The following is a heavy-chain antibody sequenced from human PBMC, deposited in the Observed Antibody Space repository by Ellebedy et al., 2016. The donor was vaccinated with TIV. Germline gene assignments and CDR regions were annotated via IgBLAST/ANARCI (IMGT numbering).Heavy chain of an antibody. CDR2: ISSSSSYI. Sequence: GESLKISCAASGFTFSSYSMNWVRQAPGKGLEWVSSISSSSSYIYYADSVKGRFTISRDNAKNSLYLQMNSLRAEDTAVYYCARGLSTGRRGDAFDIWGQGTMVTVSS. CDR3: ARGLSTGRRGDAFDI. V-gene: IGHV3-21*01. CDR1: GFTFSSYS. J-gene: IGHJ3*02. D-gene: IGHD1-1*01.